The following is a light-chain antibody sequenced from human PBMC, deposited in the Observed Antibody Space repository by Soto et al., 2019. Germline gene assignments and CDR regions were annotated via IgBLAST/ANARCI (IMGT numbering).Light chain of an antibody. J-gene: IGLJ2*01. Sequence: QSVLTQPASVSGSPGQSITISCTGSSSDVGSYSLVSWYQQHPGKAPKLMIYEGSKRPSGVSNRFSGSKSGNTASLTISGLQAEDEADYYCFSFAATSTLFGGGTKLTVL. CDR1: SSDVGSYSL. CDR3: FSFAATSTL. CDR2: EGS. V-gene: IGLV2-23*01.